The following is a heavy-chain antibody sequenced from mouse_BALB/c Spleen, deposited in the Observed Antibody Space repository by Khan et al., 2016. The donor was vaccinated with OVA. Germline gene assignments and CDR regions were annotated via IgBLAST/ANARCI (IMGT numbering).Heavy chain of an antibody. D-gene: IGHD2-1*01. V-gene: IGHV5-9-3*01. Sequence: EVQLVESGGGLVKPGGSLKLSCAVSGFTFSTFAMSWVRQTPEKRLEWVATISSDGDYTFYPDIVTGRFTISRANAKNTLYLQMSRLRSEDTAMYYCARSPYGNFAYWGQGTLVTVSA. CDR3: ARSPYGNFAY. J-gene: IGHJ3*01. CDR1: GFTFSTFA. CDR2: ISSDGDYT.